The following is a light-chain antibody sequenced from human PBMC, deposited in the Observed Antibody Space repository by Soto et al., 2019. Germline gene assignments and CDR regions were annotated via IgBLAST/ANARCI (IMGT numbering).Light chain of an antibody. J-gene: IGKJ1*01. CDR1: QTISTY. V-gene: IGKV1-39*01. CDR2: GAS. Sequence: DIQMTQSPSSLFASVGDRVTIACRARQTISTYLNWYQQKPGKAPKLLIFGASTLQSGVPSRLSGSGSGTEFILTISSLQREDFATYYCQQTYDTPPTVGQGTKVDIK. CDR3: QQTYDTPPT.